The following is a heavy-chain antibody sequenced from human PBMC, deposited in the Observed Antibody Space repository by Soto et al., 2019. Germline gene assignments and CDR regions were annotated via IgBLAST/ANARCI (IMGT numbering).Heavy chain of an antibody. D-gene: IGHD2-2*01. J-gene: IGHJ6*02. CDR1: GYSFTSYG. CDR2: VSPYNGHT. V-gene: IGHV1-18*01. Sequence: QVQLVQSAAEVKKPGASVKVSCKASGYSFTSYGISWVRRAPGQGLEWMGWVSPYNGHTQFAQRFQGRVTMTPDTSTQRAYMELRNLRSDDPAHYYCAREPTIVPATHPGLGNYGMDVWGQGTTVNVAS. CDR3: AREPTIVPATHPGLGNYGMDV.